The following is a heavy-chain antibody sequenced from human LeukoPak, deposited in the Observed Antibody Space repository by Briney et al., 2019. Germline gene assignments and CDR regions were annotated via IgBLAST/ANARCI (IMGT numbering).Heavy chain of an antibody. CDR1: GYSISSGYY. CDR2: IYHSGST. V-gene: IGHV4-38-2*02. CDR3: ARDGYYGSGSYIGFDY. Sequence: PSETLSLTCTVSGYSISSGYYWGWIRQPPGKGLEWIGSIYHSGSTYYNPSLKSRVTISVDTSKNQFSLKLSSVTAADTAVYYCARDGYYGSGSYIGFDYWGQGTLVTVSS. D-gene: IGHD3-10*01. J-gene: IGHJ4*02.